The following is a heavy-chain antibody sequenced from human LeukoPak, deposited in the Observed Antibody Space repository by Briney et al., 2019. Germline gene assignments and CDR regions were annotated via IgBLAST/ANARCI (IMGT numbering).Heavy chain of an antibody. CDR3: VGYGDYGFDY. D-gene: IGHD4-17*01. CDR2: IYYSGST. J-gene: IGHJ4*02. CDR1: GGSISSGGYC. Sequence: KPSQTLSLTCTVSGGSISSGGYCWSWIRQHPGKGLEWIGYIYYSGSTYYNPTLKSRVTISVDTSKYQFSLKLSSVTAADTAVYYCVGYGDYGFDYWGQGTLVTVSS. V-gene: IGHV4-31*03.